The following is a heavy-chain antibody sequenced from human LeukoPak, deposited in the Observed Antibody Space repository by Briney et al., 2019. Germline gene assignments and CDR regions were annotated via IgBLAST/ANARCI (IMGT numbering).Heavy chain of an antibody. D-gene: IGHD4-17*01. J-gene: IGHJ4*02. CDR3: ARHANDGDYPLDY. Sequence: PSETLSLTCTVSGGSISGYYWSWFRQPPGKGLEWIGYIYYSGSPNYNPSLKSRVTLSVDTSKNQLSLKLSSVTAAGTAVYYCARHANDGDYPLDYWGQGTLVTVSS. CDR2: IYYSGSP. CDR1: GGSISGYY. V-gene: IGHV4-59*08.